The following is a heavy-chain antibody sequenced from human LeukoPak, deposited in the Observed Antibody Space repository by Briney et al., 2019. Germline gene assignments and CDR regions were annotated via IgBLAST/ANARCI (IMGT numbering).Heavy chain of an antibody. CDR2: ISSSSSYI. J-gene: IGHJ4*02. V-gene: IGHV3-21*01. Sequence: PGGSLRLSCAASGFTFSSYSMNWVRQAPGKGLEWVSSISSSSSYIYYADSVKGRFTISRDNAKNSLYLQMNSLRAEDTAVYYCAAIPTRAAYFDYWGQGTLVTVSS. CDR3: AAIPTRAAYFDY. D-gene: IGHD2-15*01. CDR1: GFTFSSYS.